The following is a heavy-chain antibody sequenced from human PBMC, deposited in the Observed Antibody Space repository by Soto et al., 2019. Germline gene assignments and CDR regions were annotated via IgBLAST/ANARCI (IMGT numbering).Heavy chain of an antibody. CDR1: GFTFSSYA. J-gene: IGHJ6*02. D-gene: IGHD2-8*01. CDR3: ASVGCTNGVCYTGYNYYYGIDV. Sequence: GGSLRLSCAASGFTFSSYAMHWVRQAPGKGLEWVAAISYGGSNKYYADSVKGRFTISRDNSKNTLYLQMNSLRAEDTAVYCCASVGCTNGVCYTGYNYYYGIDVWGQGTTVTVSS. CDR2: ISYGGSNK. V-gene: IGHV3-30*04.